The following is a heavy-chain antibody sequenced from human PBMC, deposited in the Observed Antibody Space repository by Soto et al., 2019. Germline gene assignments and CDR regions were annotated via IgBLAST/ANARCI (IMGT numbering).Heavy chain of an antibody. Sequence: GGSLRLSCEASGFTFSSFAMTWVRQAPGKGLEWVSIICATGASSYYADSVKGRFTISRDNSKNTLYPQMNSLRAEDTAVYYCARQYYEILTGYYKSPYFHFWGQGTLVTVSS. CDR2: ICATGASS. CDR3: ARQYYEILTGYYKSPYFHF. D-gene: IGHD3-9*01. CDR1: GFTFSSFA. J-gene: IGHJ4*02. V-gene: IGHV3-23*01.